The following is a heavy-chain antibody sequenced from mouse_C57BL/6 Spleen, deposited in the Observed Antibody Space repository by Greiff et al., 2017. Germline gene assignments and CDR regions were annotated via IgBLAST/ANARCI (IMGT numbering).Heavy chain of an antibody. V-gene: IGHV1-80*01. J-gene: IGHJ4*01. CDR1: GYAFSSYW. CDR3: ARSVITHYYAMDY. Sequence: VQLQQSGAELVKPGASVKISCKASGYAFSSYWMNWVKQRPGKGLEWIGQIYPGDGDTNYNGKFKGKATLTADKSSSTAYMQLSSLTSEDSAVYFCARSVITHYYAMDYWGQGTSVTVSS. CDR2: IYPGDGDT. D-gene: IGHD2-5*01.